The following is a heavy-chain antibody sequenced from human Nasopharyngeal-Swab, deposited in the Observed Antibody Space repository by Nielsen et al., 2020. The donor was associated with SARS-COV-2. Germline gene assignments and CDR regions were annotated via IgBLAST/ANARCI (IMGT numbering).Heavy chain of an antibody. CDR3: ASYSNFYRDY. V-gene: IGHV4-61*01. CDR1: GGSVSSGSYY. Sequence: SETLSLTCTVSGGSVSSGSYYWSWTRQPPGKGLEWIGYIYYSGSTNYNPSLKSRVTISVDSSKNQFSLKLSSVTAADTAVYYCASYSNFYRDYWGQGTLVTVSS. CDR2: IYYSGST. J-gene: IGHJ4*02. D-gene: IGHD4-11*01.